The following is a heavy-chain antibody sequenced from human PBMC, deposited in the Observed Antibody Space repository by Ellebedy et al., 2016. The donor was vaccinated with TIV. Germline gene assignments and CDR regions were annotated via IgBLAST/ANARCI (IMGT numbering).Heavy chain of an antibody. CDR1: GYTFTGYY. V-gene: IGHV3-30-3*01. Sequence: SCKASGYTFTGYYMHWVRQAPGKGLEWVAVISYDGSNKYYADSVKGRFTISRDNSKNTLYLQMNSLRAEDTAVYYCARDARTYYYDNSGFDYWGQGTLVTVSS. J-gene: IGHJ4*02. CDR2: ISYDGSNK. CDR3: ARDARTYYYDNSGFDY. D-gene: IGHD3-22*01.